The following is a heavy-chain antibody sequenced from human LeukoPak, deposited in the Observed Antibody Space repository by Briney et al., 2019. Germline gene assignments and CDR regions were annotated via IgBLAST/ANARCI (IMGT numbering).Heavy chain of an antibody. CDR3: ARDTPHDY. CDR2: ISSSSSYI. Sequence: PGGSLRLSCAASGFTFSSYSMNWVRQAPGKGLEWVSSISSSSSYIYYAASVKGRFTISRDNAKNSLYLQMNSLRAEDTALYYCARDTPHDYWGQGTLVTVSS. J-gene: IGHJ4*02. CDR1: GFTFSSYS. V-gene: IGHV3-21*01.